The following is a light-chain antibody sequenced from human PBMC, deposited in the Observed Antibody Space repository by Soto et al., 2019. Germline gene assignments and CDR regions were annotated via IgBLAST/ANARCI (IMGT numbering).Light chain of an antibody. CDR2: DTS. Sequence: DIQMTQSPSTLSASVGDRVTITCRASQGVGTWLAWYVQKSGKAPKLLIYDTSSLASGVPQRFSGSGSGTDFTLTISSLQPDDFATYYCQQYNRYWTFGQGTKVDIK. CDR1: QGVGTW. J-gene: IGKJ1*01. CDR3: QQYNRYWT. V-gene: IGKV1-5*01.